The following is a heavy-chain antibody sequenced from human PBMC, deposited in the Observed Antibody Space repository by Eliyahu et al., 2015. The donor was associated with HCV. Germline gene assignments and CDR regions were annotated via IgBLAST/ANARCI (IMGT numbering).Heavy chain of an antibody. V-gene: IGHV4-59*01. CDR1: XGSIPTYY. Sequence: QVQLQESGPGLVKPSETLSLTCPVSXGSIPTYYWXWIRQPPGKGLEWIGYIHYSGSTNYNPSLKSRVTISIDTSKNQFSLNLTSVTAADTAMYYCASGGGGIAVTGTGGWFDPWGQGTLVTVSS. D-gene: IGHD6-13*01. J-gene: IGHJ5*01. CDR2: IHYSGST. CDR3: ASGGGGIAVTGTGGWFDP.